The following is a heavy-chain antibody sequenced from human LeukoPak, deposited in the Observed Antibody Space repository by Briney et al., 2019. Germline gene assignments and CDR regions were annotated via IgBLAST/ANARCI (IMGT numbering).Heavy chain of an antibody. CDR3: ARSGGAYKPFDL. Sequence: PGGSLRVSCEAPGFIFSTFELNSVRQAPGKRPEWVSHISDKGGITYADSVNGRFTISRDNAKNSMYLRMTSLRAEDTAVYYCARSGGAYKPFDLWGQGTLVTVA. D-gene: IGHD2-15*01. V-gene: IGHV3-48*03. CDR1: GFIFSTFE. J-gene: IGHJ4*02. CDR2: ISDKGGI.